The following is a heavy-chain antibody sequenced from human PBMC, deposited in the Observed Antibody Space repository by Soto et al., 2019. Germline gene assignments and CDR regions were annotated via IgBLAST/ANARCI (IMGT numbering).Heavy chain of an antibody. J-gene: IGHJ6*02. CDR3: ARGGYSGYDLGYYYYGMDV. D-gene: IGHD5-12*01. CDR1: GYTFTSYG. Sequence: ASVTVSCNASGYTFTSYGISWVRQAPGQGLERMGWISAYNGNTTYAQKLQGRVTMTSDTSTSTAYMELRSLRSDGTAVYYCARGGYSGYDLGYYYYGMDVWGQGTTGTVAS. CDR2: ISAYNGNT. V-gene: IGHV1-18*01.